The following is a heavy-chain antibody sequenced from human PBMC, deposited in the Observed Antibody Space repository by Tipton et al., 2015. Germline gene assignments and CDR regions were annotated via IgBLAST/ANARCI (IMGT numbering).Heavy chain of an antibody. V-gene: IGHV4-31*03. D-gene: IGHD3-22*01. CDR2: IYSSGGT. Sequence: TLSLTCTVSGASISSGVYYWSWIRQHPGKGLEWIGYIYSSGGTDYNPSLKSRVTISVDTSKNQFSLKLSSVTAADTAVYYCARDYYGSSGYYRSWYFDLWGRGTLVTVSS. CDR1: GASISSGVYY. CDR3: ARDYYGSSGYYRSWYFDL. J-gene: IGHJ2*01.